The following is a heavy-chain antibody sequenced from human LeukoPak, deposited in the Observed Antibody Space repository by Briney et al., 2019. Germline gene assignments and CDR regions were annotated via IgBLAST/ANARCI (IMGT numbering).Heavy chain of an antibody. Sequence: SETLSLTCTVSGGSINGYYWSWIRQPAGKGLEWIGRVYNSESINYNPSLKSRVTMSIDTSKNQFSLKLSSVTAADTAVYYCARDRRPTYDFWSGYDNWFDPWGQGTLVTVSS. D-gene: IGHD3-3*01. J-gene: IGHJ5*02. V-gene: IGHV4-4*07. CDR1: GGSINGYY. CDR2: VYNSESI. CDR3: ARDRRPTYDFWSGYDNWFDP.